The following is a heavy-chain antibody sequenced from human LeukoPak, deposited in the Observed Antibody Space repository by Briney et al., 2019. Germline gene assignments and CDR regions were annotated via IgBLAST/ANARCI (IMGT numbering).Heavy chain of an antibody. Sequence: GGSLRLSCAASGFTFSSYAMHWVRQAPGKGLEYVSAVSSDGGVTYYANSMKGRFIISRDNSKHTVHLQMGSLRGEDMAVYYCARDPHCGSTSCLSYFDYWGQGTLVTVSS. J-gene: IGHJ4*02. V-gene: IGHV3-64*01. CDR2: VSSDGGVT. CDR1: GFTFSSYA. D-gene: IGHD2-2*01. CDR3: ARDPHCGSTSCLSYFDY.